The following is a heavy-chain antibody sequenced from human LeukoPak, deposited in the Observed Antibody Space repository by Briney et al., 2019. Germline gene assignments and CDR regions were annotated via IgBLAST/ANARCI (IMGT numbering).Heavy chain of an antibody. CDR1: GFTFSNYW. CDR3: ATDSPYDY. V-gene: IGHV3-7*01. J-gene: IGHJ4*02. D-gene: IGHD2-15*01. CDR2: IKQDGSEQ. Sequence: GGSLRLXCVASGFTFSNYWMSWVRQAPGKGLEWVANIKQDGSEQYYVDSVKGRFTVSRDNAKNSLHLQMNRLRAEDTAVYYCATDSPYDYWGQGTLVTVSS.